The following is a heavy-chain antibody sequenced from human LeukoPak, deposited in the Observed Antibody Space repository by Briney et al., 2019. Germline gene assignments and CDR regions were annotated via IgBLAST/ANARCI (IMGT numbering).Heavy chain of an antibody. D-gene: IGHD4-23*01. Sequence: GGSLRLSCAASGFTFSSYWMSWVRQAPGKGLEWVANIKQDGSEKYYVDSVKGRFTISRDNAKNSLYLQMNSLRAEDTAVYYCARLTGGNSHYYYYYMDVWGKGTTVTISS. V-gene: IGHV3-7*01. J-gene: IGHJ6*03. CDR3: ARLTGGNSHYYYYYMDV. CDR1: GFTFSSYW. CDR2: IKQDGSEK.